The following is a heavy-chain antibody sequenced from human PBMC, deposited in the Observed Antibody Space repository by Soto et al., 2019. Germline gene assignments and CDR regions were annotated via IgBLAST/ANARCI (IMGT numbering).Heavy chain of an antibody. CDR3: ARDAGYCSGGSCYSGYYGMDV. V-gene: IGHV4-30-4*01. CDR1: GGSISSGDYY. J-gene: IGHJ6*02. D-gene: IGHD2-15*01. CDR2: IYYSGST. Sequence: QVQLQESGPGLVKPSQTLSLTCTVSGGSISSGDYYWSWIRQPPGKGLEWIGYIYYSGSTYYNPTLMSRFTISVDTSKNQFSLKLSSVTAADTAVYYCARDAGYCSGGSCYSGYYGMDVWGQGTTVTVSS.